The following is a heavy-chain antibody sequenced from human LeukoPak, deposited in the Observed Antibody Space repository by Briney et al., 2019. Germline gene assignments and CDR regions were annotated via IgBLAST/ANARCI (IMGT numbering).Heavy chain of an antibody. CDR1: RFTFSSYW. J-gene: IGHJ4*01. CDR2: INSDGGST. Sequence: GGSLRLSCAASRFTFSSYWMHWVRQAPGKGLVWVSRINSDGGSTSYAESVEGRFTISRDNSKNTLYLQINSLRAEDTAVYYCARGSRDSSGYSLDFWGHGTLVTVSS. V-gene: IGHV3-74*01. CDR3: ARGSRDSSGYSLDF. D-gene: IGHD3-22*01.